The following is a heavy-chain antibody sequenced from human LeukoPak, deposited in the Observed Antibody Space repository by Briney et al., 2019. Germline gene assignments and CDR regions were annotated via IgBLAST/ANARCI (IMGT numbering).Heavy chain of an antibody. CDR2: MNPNSGNT. Sequence: PGASVKVSCKASGYTFTSYDINWVRQATGQGLEWMGWMNPNSGNTGYAQKSQGRVTMTRNTSISTAYMELSSLRSEDTAVYYCARGPEYYYDSSLRDKPWGQGTLVTVSS. D-gene: IGHD3-22*01. CDR1: GYTFTSYD. J-gene: IGHJ5*02. CDR3: ARGPEYYYDSSLRDKP. V-gene: IGHV1-8*01.